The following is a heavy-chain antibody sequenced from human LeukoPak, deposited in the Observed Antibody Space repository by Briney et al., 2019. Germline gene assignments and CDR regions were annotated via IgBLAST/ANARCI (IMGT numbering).Heavy chain of an antibody. J-gene: IGHJ6*02. V-gene: IGHV4-59*08. CDR3: ASHRYYYGSGSYSYYGIDV. CDR2: IYYSGST. D-gene: IGHD3-10*01. Sequence: SETLSLTCTVSGGSISSYYWSWIRQPPGKGLEWIGYIYYSGSTNYNPSLKSRVTISVDTSKNQFSLKLSSVTAADTAVYYCASHRYYYGSGSYSYYGIDVWGQGTTVTVSS. CDR1: GGSISSYY.